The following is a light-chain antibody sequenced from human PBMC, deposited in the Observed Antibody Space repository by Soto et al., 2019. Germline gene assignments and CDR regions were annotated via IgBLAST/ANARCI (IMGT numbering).Light chain of an antibody. CDR3: SSYTRSTTLVV. CDR2: DVT. V-gene: IGLV2-14*01. J-gene: IGLJ2*01. CDR1: SSDIGTYKY. Sequence: QSALTQPASVSGSPGQSITISCTGTSSDIGTYKYVSWFQHHPGKAPKLMIYDVTNRPSGVSSRFSGSKSGNTASLTISGLQAEDEADYYCSSYTRSTTLVVFGGGTKLTVL.